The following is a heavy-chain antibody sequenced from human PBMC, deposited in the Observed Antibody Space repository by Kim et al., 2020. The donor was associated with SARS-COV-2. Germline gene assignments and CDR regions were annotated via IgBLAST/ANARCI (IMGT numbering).Heavy chain of an antibody. Sequence: ASVKVSCKASGYTFTSYAFHWVRQAPGQRLEWMGWIDADNGNTKYSQKFQGRVTITRDTSARIAYMELSSLRSEDTAVYYCARNEDYWGQGTLVTVSS. CDR3: ARNEDY. CDR1: GYTFTSYA. J-gene: IGHJ4*02. V-gene: IGHV1-3*01. CDR2: IDADNGNT.